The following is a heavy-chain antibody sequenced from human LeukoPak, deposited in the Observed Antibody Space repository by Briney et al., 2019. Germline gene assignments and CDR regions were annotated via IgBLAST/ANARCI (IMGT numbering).Heavy chain of an antibody. Sequence: GASVKVSCKASGGTFSSYAISWVRQAPGQGLEWMGGIIPIFGTANYAQKFQGRVTITADESTSTAYMELSSLRSEDTAVYYCARDMPFSSEGPYYYYMDVWGKGTTVTVSS. J-gene: IGHJ6*03. CDR2: IIPIFGTA. CDR1: GGTFSSYA. V-gene: IGHV1-69*13. CDR3: ARDMPFSSEGPYYYYMDV. D-gene: IGHD3-22*01.